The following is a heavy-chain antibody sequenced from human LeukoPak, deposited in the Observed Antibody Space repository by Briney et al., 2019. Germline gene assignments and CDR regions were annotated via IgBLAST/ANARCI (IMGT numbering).Heavy chain of an antibody. Sequence: SVKVSCKASGVTFNSYAISWVRQAPGQGLECMGGIIPIFGTANYAQNSQGRVTITTDESTSTAHMELRSLRSEDTAVYYCARGHRVRGVICYYYYYMDVWGKGTTVTVSS. CDR2: IIPIFGTA. V-gene: IGHV1-69*05. D-gene: IGHD3-10*01. J-gene: IGHJ6*03. CDR1: GVTFNSYA. CDR3: ARGHRVRGVICYYYYYMDV.